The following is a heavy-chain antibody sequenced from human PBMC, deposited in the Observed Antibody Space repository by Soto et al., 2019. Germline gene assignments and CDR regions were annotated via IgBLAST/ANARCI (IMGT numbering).Heavy chain of an antibody. J-gene: IGHJ3*02. CDR3: ARAHLAWYGGNSEAAFDI. Sequence: QVQLQESGPGLVKPSETLSLTCTVSGGSVSSGSYYWSWIRQPPGKGLEWIGYIYYSGSTNYTPSLKSRVTISVDTSKNQFSLKLSSVTAADTAVYYCARAHLAWYGGNSEAAFDIWGQGTMVTVSS. CDR1: GGSVSSGSYY. CDR2: IYYSGST. D-gene: IGHD2-21*02. V-gene: IGHV4-61*01.